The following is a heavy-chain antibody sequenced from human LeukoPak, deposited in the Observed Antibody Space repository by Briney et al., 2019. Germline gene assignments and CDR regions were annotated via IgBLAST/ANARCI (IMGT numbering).Heavy chain of an antibody. V-gene: IGHV4-4*02. J-gene: IGHJ4*02. CDR1: GGSISSSNW. CDR3: ARRYDYGGFDY. D-gene: IGHD4-23*01. Sequence: SETLSLTCAVSGGSISSSNWWSWVRQPPGKGLEWIGEIYHSGSTNYNPSLKSRVTISVDTSKNQFSLKLSSVTAADTAVYYCARRYDYGGFDYWGQGTLVTVSS. CDR2: IYHSGST.